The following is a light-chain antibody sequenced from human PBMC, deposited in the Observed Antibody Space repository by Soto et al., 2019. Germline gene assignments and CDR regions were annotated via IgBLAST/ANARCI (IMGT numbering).Light chain of an antibody. V-gene: IGLV1-51*01. Sequence: QSVLTQPPSVSAAPGQRVTLSCSGGRSNIGSNFVTWYQQFPGRAPRLLIYDNSQRPSGIPDRFSGSRSGASAALGIMDLQTEDEADYFCATWDSSLRGLVFGGGTKVTVL. CDR2: DNS. CDR3: ATWDSSLRGLV. J-gene: IGLJ3*02. CDR1: RSNIGSNF.